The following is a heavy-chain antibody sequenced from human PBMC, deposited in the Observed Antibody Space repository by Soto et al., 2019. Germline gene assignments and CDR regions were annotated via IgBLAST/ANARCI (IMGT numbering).Heavy chain of an antibody. J-gene: IGHJ5*02. Sequence: QVQLVQSGAEVKKPGASVKVSCKASGYTFTSYAMHWVRQAPGQRLEWMGWINAGNGNTKYSQKFQGRVTITRDTSASSAYMELSSLRSEDTAVYYCARVSTEFSGYDTWGQGTLVTVSS. CDR1: GYTFTSYA. CDR2: INAGNGNT. CDR3: ARVSTEFSGYDT. D-gene: IGHD5-12*01. V-gene: IGHV1-3*01.